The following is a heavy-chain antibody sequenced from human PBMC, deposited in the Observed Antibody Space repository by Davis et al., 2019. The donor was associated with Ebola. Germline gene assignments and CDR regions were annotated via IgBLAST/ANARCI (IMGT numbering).Heavy chain of an antibody. CDR2: IYYSGST. CDR3: ARDRRGTTSYYYYYGMDV. V-gene: IGHV4-39*01. Sequence: MPSETLSLTCTVPGGPISSSSYYWGGIRQPPGKGRAWIGSIYYSGSTYYNASLKSRVTISVDTSKNQFSLKLSSVTAADTAVYYCARDRRGTTSYYYYYGMDVWGQGTTVTVSS. J-gene: IGHJ6*02. CDR1: GGPISSSSYY. D-gene: IGHD1-1*01.